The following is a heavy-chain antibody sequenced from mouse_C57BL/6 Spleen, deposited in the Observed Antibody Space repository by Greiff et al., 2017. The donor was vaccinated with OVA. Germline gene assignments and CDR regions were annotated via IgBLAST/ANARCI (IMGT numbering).Heavy chain of an antibody. J-gene: IGHJ4*01. D-gene: IGHD2-2*01. CDR2: IYPGDGGT. Sequence: QVQLQQSGPELVKPGASVKISCKASGYAFSSSWMNWVKQRPGKGLEWIGRIYPGDGGTNYNGKFKGKATLTADKSSSTAYMQLSSLTSEDSAVYFCARGKWLPDYYAMDYWGQGTSVTVSS. V-gene: IGHV1-82*01. CDR1: GYAFSSSW. CDR3: ARGKWLPDYYAMDY.